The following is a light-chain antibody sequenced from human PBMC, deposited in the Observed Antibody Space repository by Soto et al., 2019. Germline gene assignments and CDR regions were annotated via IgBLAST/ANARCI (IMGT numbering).Light chain of an antibody. J-gene: IGKJ2*01. Sequence: EIVLTQSPGTLSLSPGEIATLSCRASQSLSSSYVVWYQQKPGQAPRLLIYAASRRATGIPDRFSGSGSATEYTLTISRLEPEDFPVYYCQQQGTFGQGTKLEIK. CDR1: QSLSSSY. CDR3: QQQGT. V-gene: IGKV3-20*01. CDR2: AAS.